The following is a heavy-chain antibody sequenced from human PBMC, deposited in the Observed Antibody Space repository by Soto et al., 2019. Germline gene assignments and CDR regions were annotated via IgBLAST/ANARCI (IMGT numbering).Heavy chain of an antibody. CDR3: ARGCSRTSCYLGNWFDP. D-gene: IGHD2-2*01. CDR1: GFSFSTYE. Sequence: EVQLVESGGDLVQPGGSLRLSCAASGFSFSTYEMNWVRQAPGKGLEWVSYISSSDSTIYYADSVKGRFTISRDNAKNSLYLQMNSRRADDTAVYYCARGCSRTSCYLGNWFDPWGQGTLVTVSS. J-gene: IGHJ5*02. V-gene: IGHV3-48*03. CDR2: ISSSDSTI.